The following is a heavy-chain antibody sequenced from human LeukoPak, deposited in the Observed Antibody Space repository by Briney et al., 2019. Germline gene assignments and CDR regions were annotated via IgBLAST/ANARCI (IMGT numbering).Heavy chain of an antibody. CDR1: GASFSAYY. D-gene: IGHD3-10*01. V-gene: IGHV4-34*01. CDR3: ARRTRFGDFIDY. J-gene: IGHJ4*02. Sequence: SETLSLTCAVSGASFSAYYWSWIRQPPEKGLEWLGEINHTGITDYNPSLKSRVTISVDTSKNLFSLRLSSVTAADSAVYYCARRTRFGDFIDYWGQGTLVTVSS. CDR2: INHTGIT.